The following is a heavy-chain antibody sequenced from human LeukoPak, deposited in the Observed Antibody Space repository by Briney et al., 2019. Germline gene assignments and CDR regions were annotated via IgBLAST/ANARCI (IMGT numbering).Heavy chain of an antibody. D-gene: IGHD5-12*01. V-gene: IGHV1-2*02. Sequence: GASVKVSCKASGYTFTDYYIHWVRQAPGQGLEWMGWINPNSGGTNYAQKFQGRVTMTRDTSISTAYMELSRLRSYDTAVFYCARDIVPTLGVRRGLVFWGQGTLVTVSS. J-gene: IGHJ4*02. CDR3: ARDIVPTLGVRRGLVF. CDR1: GYTFTDYY. CDR2: INPNSGGT.